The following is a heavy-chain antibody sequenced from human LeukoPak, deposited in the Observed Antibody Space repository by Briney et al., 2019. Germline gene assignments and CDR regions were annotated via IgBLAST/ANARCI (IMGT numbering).Heavy chain of an antibody. J-gene: IGHJ6*02. CDR3: ATMYSSGRRHFYYYYGMDV. CDR1: GYTFTGYY. D-gene: IGHD6-19*01. CDR2: INPNSGGT. Sequence: ASVTVSFKASGYTFTGYYMHWVRQAPGQGLEWMGWINPNSGGTNYAQKFQGRVTMTRDTSISTAYMELSRLRSDDTAVYYCATMYSSGRRHFYYYYGMDVWGQGTTVTVSS. V-gene: IGHV1-2*02.